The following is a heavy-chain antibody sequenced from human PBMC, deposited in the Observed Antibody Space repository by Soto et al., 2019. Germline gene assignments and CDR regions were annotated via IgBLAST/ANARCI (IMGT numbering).Heavy chain of an antibody. Sequence: QVPLVQSGAEVKKPGASVKVSCKASGYTFTGYYMHWVRQAPGQGLEWMGWINPNSGGTNYAQKFQGWVTMTRDTSISTAYMELSRLRSDDTAVYYCARGGSEDIVVVPAINWFDPWGQGTLVTVSS. CDR3: ARGGSEDIVVVPAINWFDP. J-gene: IGHJ5*02. CDR2: INPNSGGT. V-gene: IGHV1-2*04. D-gene: IGHD2-2*01. CDR1: GYTFTGYY.